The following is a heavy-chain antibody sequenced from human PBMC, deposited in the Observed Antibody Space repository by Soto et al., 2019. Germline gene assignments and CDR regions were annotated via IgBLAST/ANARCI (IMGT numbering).Heavy chain of an antibody. V-gene: IGHV4-34*01. CDR2: INHSGST. CDR1: GWSFSGSY. Sequence: SETLSLTCAVHGWSFSGSYWSWLRQPPGKGLEWIGEINHSGSTNYNPSLKSRVTISVDTSKNQFSLKLSSVTAADTAVYYCARGGIMIKFGGVIVIRPTNFDYWGQGTLVTVSS. J-gene: IGHJ4*02. D-gene: IGHD3-16*02. CDR3: ARGGIMIKFGGVIVIRPTNFDY.